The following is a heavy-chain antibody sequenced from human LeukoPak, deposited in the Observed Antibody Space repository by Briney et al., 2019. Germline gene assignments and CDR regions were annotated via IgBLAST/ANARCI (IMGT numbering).Heavy chain of an antibody. D-gene: IGHD5-24*01. CDR2: IIPIFGTA. J-gene: IGHJ3*02. Sequence: ASVKVSCKASGGTFSSYAISWVRRAPGQGLEWMGGIIPIFGTANYAQKFQGRVTITADESTSTAYMELSSLRSEDTAVYYCARVRDGYNDAYDIWGQGTMVTVPS. V-gene: IGHV1-69*13. CDR3: ARVRDGYNDAYDI. CDR1: GGTFSSYA.